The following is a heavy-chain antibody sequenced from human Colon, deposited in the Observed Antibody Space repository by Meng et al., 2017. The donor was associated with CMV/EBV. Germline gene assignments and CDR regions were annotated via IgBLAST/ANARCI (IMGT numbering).Heavy chain of an antibody. CDR1: FSNAW. Sequence: FSNAWMSWVRQAPGKGLEWVGRIKSKTDGGTTDYAAPVKGRFTISRDDSKNTLYLQMNSLKTEDTAVYYCTTEPFQRYFDSPVEVSYWGQGTLVTVSS. CDR2: IKSKTDGGTT. J-gene: IGHJ4*02. D-gene: IGHD3-9*01. V-gene: IGHV3-15*01. CDR3: TTEPFQRYFDSPVEVSY.